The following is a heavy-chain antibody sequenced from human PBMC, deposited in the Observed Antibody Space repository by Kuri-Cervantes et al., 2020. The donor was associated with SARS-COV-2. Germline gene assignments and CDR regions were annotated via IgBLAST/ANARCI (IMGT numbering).Heavy chain of an antibody. CDR2: IYHSGST. V-gene: IGHV4-30-2*01. CDR1: GGSFSGYS. D-gene: IGHD2-2*01. CDR3: ARSCSSSDCYYYYGVDV. Sequence: LRLSCAVYGGSFSGYSWSWIRQPPGKGLEWIGYIYHSGSTYYNPSLKSRVTISVDRSKNQFSLKLSSVTAADTAVYYCARSCSSSDCYYYYGVDVWGQGTTVTVSS. J-gene: IGHJ6*02.